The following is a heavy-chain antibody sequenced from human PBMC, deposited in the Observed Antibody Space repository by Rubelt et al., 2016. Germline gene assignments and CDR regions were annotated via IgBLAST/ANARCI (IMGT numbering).Heavy chain of an antibody. D-gene: IGHD6-13*01. CDR2: INPNSGGT. Sequence: QVQLVQSGAEVKKPGASVKVSCKVSGYTLTELSMHWVRQAPGNGLEWMGWINPNSGGTNYAQKFQGRVTMTRDTSISTAYMELSRLRSDDTAVYYCARELAAGHDYWGQGTLVTVSS. J-gene: IGHJ4*02. V-gene: IGHV1-2*02. CDR3: ARELAAGHDY. CDR1: GYTLTELS.